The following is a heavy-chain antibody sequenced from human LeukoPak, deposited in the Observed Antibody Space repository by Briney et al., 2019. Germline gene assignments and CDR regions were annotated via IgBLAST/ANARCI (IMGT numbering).Heavy chain of an antibody. V-gene: IGHV1-8*03. CDR2: INPTGGST. CDR3: ARGIGYSSFGYYMDV. J-gene: IGHJ6*03. CDR1: GYTFTSYA. D-gene: IGHD6-13*01. Sequence: ASVKVSCTASGYTFTSYAMNWVRQAPGQGLEWMGLINPTGGSTGYAQKFQGRVTITRNTSISTAYMELSSLRSEDTAVYYCARGIGYSSFGYYMDVWGKGTTVTVSS.